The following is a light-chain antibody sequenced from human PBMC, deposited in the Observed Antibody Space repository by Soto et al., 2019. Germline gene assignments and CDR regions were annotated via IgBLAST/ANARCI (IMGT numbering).Light chain of an antibody. J-gene: IGLJ2*01. CDR1: SSDVGSYNL. Sequence: QSALTQPASVSGSPGQSITISCTGTSSDVGSYNLVSWYQQHPGKAPKLMIYDVSKRPSGVSFPCSGAKSGNTASLTISGLQAEDEADYYCCSYAGSSTFVFGGGTKLTVL. V-gene: IGLV2-23*02. CDR3: CSYAGSSTFV. CDR2: DVS.